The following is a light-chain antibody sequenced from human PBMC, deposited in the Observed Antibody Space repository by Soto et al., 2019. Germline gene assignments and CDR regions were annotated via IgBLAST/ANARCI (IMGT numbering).Light chain of an antibody. Sequence: VLAQPASVSGSPGQSITISCSGTSSDVGGYNYVSWYQQHPGKAPKLMIYEVSNRPSGVSNRFSGSKSGNTASLTISGLQAEDEADYYCSSYTSSSTLVFGTGTKVTVL. CDR3: SSYTSSSTLV. CDR1: SSDVGGYNY. CDR2: EVS. J-gene: IGLJ1*01. V-gene: IGLV2-14*01.